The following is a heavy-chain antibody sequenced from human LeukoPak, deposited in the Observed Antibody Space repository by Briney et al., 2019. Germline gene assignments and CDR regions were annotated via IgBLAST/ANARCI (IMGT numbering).Heavy chain of an antibody. CDR3: ARDQGQQLVLYNWFDP. CDR2: INAGNGNT. CDR1: GYTFTSYA. J-gene: IGHJ5*02. V-gene: IGHV1-3*01. D-gene: IGHD6-13*01. Sequence: ASVKVSCKASGYTFTSYAMHWVRQAPGQRLEWMGWINAGNGNTKYSQKFQGRVTITRDTSASTAYMELSSLRSEDTAAYYCARDQGQQLVLYNWFDPWGQGTLVTVSS.